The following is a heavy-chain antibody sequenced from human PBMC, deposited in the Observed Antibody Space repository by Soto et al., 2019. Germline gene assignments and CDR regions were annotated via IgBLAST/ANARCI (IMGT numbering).Heavy chain of an antibody. Sequence: GGSLRLSCAASGFTFSNAWMSWVRQAPGKGLEWVGRIKSKTDGGTTDYAAPVKGRFTISRDDSKNTLYLQMNSLKTEDTAVYYCTTDIKLGIGDDAFDTWGQGTMVTVSS. J-gene: IGHJ3*02. D-gene: IGHD7-27*01. CDR1: GFTFSNAW. CDR2: IKSKTDGGTT. V-gene: IGHV3-15*01. CDR3: TTDIKLGIGDDAFDT.